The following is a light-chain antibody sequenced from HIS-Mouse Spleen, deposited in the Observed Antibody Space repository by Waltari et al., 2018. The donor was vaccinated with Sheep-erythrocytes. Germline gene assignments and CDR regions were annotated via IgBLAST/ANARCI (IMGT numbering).Light chain of an antibody. V-gene: IGLV2-11*01. Sequence: QSALTQPRSVSGSPGQSVTISCTGTRSDVGGSNYVPWYQPHPGNAPKLMIYDVSKRPSGVPDRFSGSKSGNTASLTISGLQAEDEADYYCCSYAGSYNHVFATGTKVTVL. J-gene: IGLJ1*01. CDR1: RSDVGGSNY. CDR3: CSYAGSYNHV. CDR2: DVS.